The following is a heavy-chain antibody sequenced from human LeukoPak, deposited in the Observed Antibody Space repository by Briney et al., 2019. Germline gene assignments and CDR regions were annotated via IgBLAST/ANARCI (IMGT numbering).Heavy chain of an antibody. CDR2: MSGDGGST. CDR3: AKTLVGYSYGTDYYGMDV. D-gene: IGHD5-18*01. CDR1: AFTFDVYA. J-gene: IGHJ6*04. V-gene: IGHV3-43D*04. Sequence: GGSLSLSCAPAAFTFDVYAMHCVRHAAGEGLEWDSLMSGDGGSTYYADSAKGRFTISRHNSKNSLYLQMNSLRAEDTALYYCAKTLVGYSYGTDYYGMDVWGKGTTVTVSS.